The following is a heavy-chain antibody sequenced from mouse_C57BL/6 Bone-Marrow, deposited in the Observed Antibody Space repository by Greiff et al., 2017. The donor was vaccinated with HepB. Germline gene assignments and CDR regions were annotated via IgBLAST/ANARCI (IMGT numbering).Heavy chain of an antibody. CDR3: ARRSYDYYFDY. V-gene: IGHV1-81*01. D-gene: IGHD2-4*01. J-gene: IGHJ2*01. Sequence: VQLKESGAELARPGASVKLSCKASGYTFTSYGISWVKQSTGQGLEWIGEIYPRSGNTYYNEKFKGKATLTADKSSSTAYMELRSLTSENSAVYFCARRSYDYYFDYWGQGTTLTVSS. CDR1: GYTFTSYG. CDR2: IYPRSGNT.